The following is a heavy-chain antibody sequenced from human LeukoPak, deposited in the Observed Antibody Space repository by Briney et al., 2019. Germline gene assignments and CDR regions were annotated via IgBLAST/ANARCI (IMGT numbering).Heavy chain of an antibody. CDR1: GGSFSGYY. CDR2: INHSGST. D-gene: IGHD1-26*01. V-gene: IGHV4-34*01. J-gene: IGHJ4*02. Sequence: SETLSLTCAVYGGSFSGYYWSWIRQPPGKGLEWTGEINHSGSTNYNPSLKSRVTISVDTSKNQFSLKLSSVTAADTAVYYCARGLSGSHDYWGQGTLVTVSS. CDR3: ARGLSGSHDY.